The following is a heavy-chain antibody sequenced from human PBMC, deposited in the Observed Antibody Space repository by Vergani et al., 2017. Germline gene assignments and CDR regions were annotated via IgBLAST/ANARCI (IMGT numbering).Heavy chain of an antibody. CDR3: ARGVGEDSSGIDY. Sequence: QVQLQESGPGLVKPSETLSLTCTVSGGSISSYYWSWIRQPPGKGLEWIGYIYYSGSTNYNPSLKSRITISVDTSKNQFSLKLSSVTAADTAVYYCARGVGEDSSGIDYWGQGTLVTVSS. V-gene: IGHV4-59*01. J-gene: IGHJ4*02. D-gene: IGHD3-22*01. CDR2: IYYSGST. CDR1: GGSISSYY.